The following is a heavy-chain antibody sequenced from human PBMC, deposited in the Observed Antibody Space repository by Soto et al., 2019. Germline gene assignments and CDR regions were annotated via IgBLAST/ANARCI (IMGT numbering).Heavy chain of an antibody. J-gene: IGHJ6*02. CDR3: ARSTYYDILTGSYYYAMDV. D-gene: IGHD3-9*01. CDR2: IYSEGTP. Sequence: EVQLVESGGGLTQPGVSLRLSCAASGFTVGSNYMSWVRQAPGKGLEWVSVIYSEGTPYYADSVKGRFTISRENSNTTLYLHMNNLRAEDTAVYYCARSTYYDILTGSYYYAMDVWGQGTTVTVSS. V-gene: IGHV3-53*01. CDR1: GFTVGSNY.